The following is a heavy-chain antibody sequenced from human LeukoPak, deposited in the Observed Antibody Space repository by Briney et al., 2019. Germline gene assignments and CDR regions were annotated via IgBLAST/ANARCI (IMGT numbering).Heavy chain of an antibody. Sequence: SETLSLTCTVSGGSISSSSYYWGWIRQPPGKGLEWIGSIYYSGSTYYNPSLKSRVTISVDTSKNQFSLKLSSVTAADTAVYYCARRDHGDYGEEYWGQGTLVTVSS. V-gene: IGHV4-39*01. CDR2: IYYSGST. CDR1: GGSISSSSYY. J-gene: IGHJ4*02. CDR3: ARRDHGDYGEEY. D-gene: IGHD4-17*01.